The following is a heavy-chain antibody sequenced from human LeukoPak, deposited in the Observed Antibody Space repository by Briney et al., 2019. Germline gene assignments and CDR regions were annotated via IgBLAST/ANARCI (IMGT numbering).Heavy chain of an antibody. D-gene: IGHD3-22*01. CDR1: GFTFSSYG. V-gene: IGHV3-48*01. J-gene: IGHJ4*02. Sequence: SGGSLRLSCAASGFTFSSYGMSWVRPAPGKGLEWVSYISSGSSTIYYADSVKGRFTISRDNAKNSLYLQMNSLSAEDTAVYYCARVLHKRNYDSSDYYGYWGQGTLVTVSS. CDR3: ARVLHKRNYDSSDYYGY. CDR2: ISSGSSTI.